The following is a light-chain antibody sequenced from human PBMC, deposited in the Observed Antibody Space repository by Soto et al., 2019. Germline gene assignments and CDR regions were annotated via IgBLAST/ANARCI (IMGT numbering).Light chain of an antibody. V-gene: IGKV1-6*01. CDR2: AAS. CDR3: LQDYDYPRT. CDR1: QGIRDE. Sequence: AIQMTQSPSSLSASVGDRVTITCRASQGIRDELGWYQQKAGKAPNLLISAASRLQSGVPSRFSGRGSGTDFTLTISSLQPEDFGTYYCLQDYDYPRTFGQGTKVELK. J-gene: IGKJ1*01.